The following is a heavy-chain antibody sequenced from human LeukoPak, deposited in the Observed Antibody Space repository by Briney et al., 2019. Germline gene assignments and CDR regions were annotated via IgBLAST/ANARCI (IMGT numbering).Heavy chain of an antibody. CDR1: GGSISSYY. D-gene: IGHD6-6*01. CDR2: IYYSGST. J-gene: IGHJ4*02. Sequence: PSETLSLTCTASGGSISSYYWSWIRQPPGKGLEWIGYIYYSGSTNYNPSLKSRVTISVDTSKNQFSLKLSSVTAADTAVYYCARGSPSIAARPSGPIDYWGQGTLVTVSS. V-gene: IGHV4-59*01. CDR3: ARGSPSIAARPSGPIDY.